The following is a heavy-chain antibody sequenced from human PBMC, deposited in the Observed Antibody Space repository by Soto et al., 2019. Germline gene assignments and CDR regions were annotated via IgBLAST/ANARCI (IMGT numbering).Heavy chain of an antibody. V-gene: IGHV3-23*01. Sequence: GGSLRLSCAASGFTFSSYAMSWVRPAPGKGLDWGPAISGSGGSTYYADSVKGRFTISRDNSKNTLYLQMNSLRAEDTAVYYCAKGGYSSSWRFDYWGQGTLVTVSS. CDR1: GFTFSSYA. D-gene: IGHD6-13*01. J-gene: IGHJ4*02. CDR3: AKGGYSSSWRFDY. CDR2: ISGSGGST.